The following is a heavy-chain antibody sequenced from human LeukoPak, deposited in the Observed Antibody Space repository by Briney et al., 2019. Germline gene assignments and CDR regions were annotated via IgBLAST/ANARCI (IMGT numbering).Heavy chain of an antibody. J-gene: IGHJ6*02. CDR2: IYYSGST. D-gene: IGHD6-19*01. Sequence: KSSETLSLTCTVSGGSISSYYWSWIRQPPGKGLEWIGYIYYSGSTNYNPSLKSRVTISVDTSKNQFSLKLSSVTAADTAVYYCARHGSSGWPYYYGMDVWGQGTTVTVSS. CDR3: ARHGSSGWPYYYGMDV. CDR1: GGSISSYY. V-gene: IGHV4-59*08.